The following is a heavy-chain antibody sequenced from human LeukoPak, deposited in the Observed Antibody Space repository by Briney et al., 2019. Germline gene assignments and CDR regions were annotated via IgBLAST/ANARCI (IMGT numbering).Heavy chain of an antibody. CDR1: GFTFSSYG. V-gene: IGHV3-30*18. CDR3: AKPGATGRQWLQNNWFDP. J-gene: IGHJ5*02. CDR2: ISYDGSNK. D-gene: IGHD6-19*01. Sequence: PGRSLRLSCAASGFTFSSYGMHWVRQAPGKGLEWVAVISYDGSNKYYADSVKGRFTISRDNSKNTLYLQMNSLRAEDTAVYYCAKPGATGRQWLQNNWFDPWGQGTLVIVSS.